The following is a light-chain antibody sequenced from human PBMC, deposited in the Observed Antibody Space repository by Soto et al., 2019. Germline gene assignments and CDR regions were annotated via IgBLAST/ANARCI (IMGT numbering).Light chain of an antibody. Sequence: DIQMTQSPSSLSASVGDRVTITCRASQTISTYLNWYQQKPGKAPKLLIYAASTLQSGVPSRCSGSGSGTDFTLTINSLQPEDFATYYCQQSLGIPYTFGQGTKLEIQ. CDR3: QQSLGIPYT. CDR1: QTISTY. V-gene: IGKV1-39*01. CDR2: AAS. J-gene: IGKJ2*01.